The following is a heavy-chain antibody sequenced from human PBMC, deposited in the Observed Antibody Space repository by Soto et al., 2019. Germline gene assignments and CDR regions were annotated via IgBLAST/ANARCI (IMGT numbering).Heavy chain of an antibody. Sequence: SDTLSLTCAVYGRAFSGYYWNWFRQPPGKGLEWIGEINHSGSINYNPSLKTRVTISVDTSKNQFSLKLSSVTAADTGVYFCARAPDSGSYQNFDYWGQGVRVT. CDR2: INHSGSI. CDR3: ARAPDSGSYQNFDY. J-gene: IGHJ4*02. D-gene: IGHD1-26*01. CDR1: GRAFSGYY. V-gene: IGHV4-34*01.